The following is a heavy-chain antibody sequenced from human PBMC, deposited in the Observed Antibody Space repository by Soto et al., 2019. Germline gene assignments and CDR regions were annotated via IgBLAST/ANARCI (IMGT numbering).Heavy chain of an antibody. V-gene: IGHV4-34*01. CDR1: GGSFSGYY. CDR3: ARPGVPYRSSWYGWLDH. J-gene: IGHJ5*02. D-gene: IGHD6-13*01. Sequence: PSETLSLTCAVYGGSFSGYYWSWIRQPPGKGLEWIGEISHSGSTNYNPSLKSRVTISVDTSKNQFSLKLSSVTAADTAVYYCARPGVPYRSSWYGWLDHWGQGTLVTVSS. CDR2: ISHSGST.